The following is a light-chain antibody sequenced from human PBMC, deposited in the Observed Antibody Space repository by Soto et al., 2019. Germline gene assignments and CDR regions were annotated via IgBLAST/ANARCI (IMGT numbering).Light chain of an antibody. CDR3: QQYGSSPRT. Sequence: EIVLTQSSGTLSLSPVERATLSCMASQSVRNNYLAWYQQRPGQAPRLLIYAASSRATGIPDRFGGSGSGTDFALTISRLEPEDFAVYYCQQYGSSPRTFGQGTKVDIK. J-gene: IGKJ1*01. CDR2: AAS. CDR1: QSVRNNY. V-gene: IGKV3-20*01.